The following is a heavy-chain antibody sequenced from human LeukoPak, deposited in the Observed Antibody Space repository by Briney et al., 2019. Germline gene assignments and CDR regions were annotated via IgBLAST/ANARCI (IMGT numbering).Heavy chain of an antibody. CDR1: GGSFSGYY. Sequence: PSETLSLTCAVYGGSFSGYYWSWIRQPPGKGLEWIGEINHSGSTNYNPSLKSRVTISVDTSKNQFSLKLSSVTAADTAVYYCASVPRYFDWLLFSFPLFHWGQGTLVTVSS. CDR3: ASVPRYFDWLLFSFPLFH. V-gene: IGHV4-34*01. D-gene: IGHD3-9*01. CDR2: INHSGST. J-gene: IGHJ4*02.